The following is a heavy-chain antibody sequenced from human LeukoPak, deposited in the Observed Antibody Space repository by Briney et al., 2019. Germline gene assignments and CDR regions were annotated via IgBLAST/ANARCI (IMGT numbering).Heavy chain of an antibody. V-gene: IGHV4-34*01. Sequence: SETLSLTCAVYGGSFSGYYWSWIRQPPGKGLEWIGEVTHTGTTNYNPSLKSRVTISVDTSKNQFSLKLSSVTAADTAVYYCARRGYDSSGYYYSFDYWGQGTLVTVSS. J-gene: IGHJ4*02. D-gene: IGHD3-22*01. CDR2: VTHTGTT. CDR1: GGSFSGYY. CDR3: ARRGYDSSGYYYSFDY.